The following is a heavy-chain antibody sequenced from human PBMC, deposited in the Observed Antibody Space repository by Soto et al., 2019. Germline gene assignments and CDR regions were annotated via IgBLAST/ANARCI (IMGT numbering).Heavy chain of an antibody. CDR1: GGSVSSANYY. V-gene: IGHV4-61*01. D-gene: IGHD2-2*01. Sequence: SETLSLTCTVSGGSVSSANYYWSWIRQPPGKGLEWIGYIYRSGGTKYNPSLKSRVTISIDTSKNQFSLKLSSVTAADTAVYYCARNDIVVVQYYYYYGMDVWGQGTTVSVSS. J-gene: IGHJ6*02. CDR2: IYRSGGT. CDR3: ARNDIVVVQYYYYYGMDV.